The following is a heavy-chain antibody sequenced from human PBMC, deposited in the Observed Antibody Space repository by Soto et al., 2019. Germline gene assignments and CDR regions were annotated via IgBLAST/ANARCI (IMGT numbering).Heavy chain of an antibody. J-gene: IGHJ4*02. CDR2: ISSSGGST. CDR3: AKFIDDSSGYYQGY. CDR1: GFTFSSYA. D-gene: IGHD3-22*01. Sequence: VQLLESGGGLVQPGGSLRLSCAASGFTFSSYAMSCVRQAPGKGLEWVSAISSSGGSTYYADSVKGRFTMSRDNSKNTLYLQMNSLRADDTAGYYCAKFIDDSSGYYQGYWGQGTLVTVS. V-gene: IGHV3-23*01.